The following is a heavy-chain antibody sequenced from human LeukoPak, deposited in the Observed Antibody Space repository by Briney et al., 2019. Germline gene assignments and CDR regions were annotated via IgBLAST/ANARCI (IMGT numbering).Heavy chain of an antibody. CDR3: ARAVVGKEDLDY. D-gene: IGHD6-19*01. J-gene: IGHJ4*02. V-gene: IGHV3-30*04. CDR2: ISHDGSTK. Sequence: ERSLRLSCAASGFTFSIYAIHWVHQAPGKGLEWVAVISHDGSTKYYADSVRGRFTISRDNSKNTLYLQMDSLGAEDTAVYYCARAVVGKEDLDYWGQGTLVAVSS. CDR1: GFTFSIYA.